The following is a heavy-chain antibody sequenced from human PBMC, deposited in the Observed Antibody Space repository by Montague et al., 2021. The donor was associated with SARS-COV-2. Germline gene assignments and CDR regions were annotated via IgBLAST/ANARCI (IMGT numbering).Heavy chain of an antibody. CDR1: GGSMSSYH. CDR3: ARQAPVDTGMLRTCGWFDA. Sequence: SETLSLTCSVSGGSMSSYHWVWIRQPPGKGLEWIGYVSYRGSTXXXLSXXXRVTISVDTSRNQFSLKLISVAAADTAVYYCARQAPVDTGMLRTCGWFDAWGQGALVTVSS. D-gene: IGHD5-18*01. CDR2: VSYRGST. J-gene: IGHJ5*02. V-gene: IGHV4-59*08.